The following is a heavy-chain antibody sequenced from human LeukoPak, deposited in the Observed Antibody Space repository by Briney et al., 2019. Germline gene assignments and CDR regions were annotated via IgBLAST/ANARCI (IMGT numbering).Heavy chain of an antibody. V-gene: IGHV3-23*01. J-gene: IGHJ5*02. D-gene: IGHD3-10*01. CDR1: GFTFSSYA. CDR2: ISGSGGST. CDR3: AEAPSLSFGFPDNWFDP. Sequence: GGSLRLSCAASGFTFSSYAMSWVRQAPGKGLEWVSAISGSGGSTYYADSVKGRFTISRDNSKNTLYLQMNSQRAEDTAVYYCAEAPSLSFGFPDNWFDPWGQGTLVTVSS.